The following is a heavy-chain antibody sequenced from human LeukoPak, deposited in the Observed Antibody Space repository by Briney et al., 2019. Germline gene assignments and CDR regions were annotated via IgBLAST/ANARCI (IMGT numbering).Heavy chain of an antibody. V-gene: IGHV3-30*02. D-gene: IGHD1-26*01. CDR3: ARDPYSGNYGNYYYYYMDV. CDR1: GFTFSSYG. CDR2: IRYDGSNK. Sequence: GGSLRLSCAASGFTFSSYGMHRGRQAPGKGLEWVAFIRYDGSNKYYADSVKGRFTISRDNAKDSLYLQMNSLGPEDTAVYYCARDPYSGNYGNYYYYYMDVWGKGTTVTISS. J-gene: IGHJ6*03.